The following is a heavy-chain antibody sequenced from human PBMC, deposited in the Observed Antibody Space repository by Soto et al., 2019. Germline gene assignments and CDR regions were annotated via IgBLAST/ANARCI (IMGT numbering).Heavy chain of an antibody. D-gene: IGHD2-2*01. Sequence: QVQLVQSGAEVKKPGSSVKVSCKTSGGTFSSYAISWVRQAPGQGLEWMGGIMPIFGAANYAQKFQGRVTVTADESTSTAYVELSSVRCEDRAVYYCGRVGRYSGDIVLVPAAIGYGMEVWGQGTTVSVSS. CDR2: IMPIFGAA. V-gene: IGHV1-69*12. J-gene: IGHJ6*02. CDR3: GRVGRYSGDIVLVPAAIGYGMEV. CDR1: GGTFSSYA.